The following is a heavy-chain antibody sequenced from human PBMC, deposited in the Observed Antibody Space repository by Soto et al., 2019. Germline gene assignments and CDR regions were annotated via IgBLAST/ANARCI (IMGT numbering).Heavy chain of an antibody. Sequence: GGSRRRSWAASGFTFSSYIMNGVRQAPGKGLEWVSSISMSSSYIYYADSVKGRFTISRDDAKNSLYLQMNSLRAEDTAVYYCARAGSIVPDYWGQGTLVIVS. V-gene: IGHV3-21*01. CDR1: GFTFSSYI. J-gene: IGHJ4*02. CDR2: ISMSSSYI. D-gene: IGHD3-22*01. CDR3: ARAGSIVPDY.